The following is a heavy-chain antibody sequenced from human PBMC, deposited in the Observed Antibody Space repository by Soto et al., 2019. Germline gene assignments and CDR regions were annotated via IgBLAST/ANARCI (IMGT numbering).Heavy chain of an antibody. Sequence: GSLRLSCAASGFTFSSYGMHWVRQAPGKGLEWVSAISGSGGSTYYADSVKGGFTISRDNSKNTLYLQMNSLRAEDTAVYYCAKTVVPYSSSPGFDYWGQGTLVTVSS. CDR3: AKTVVPYSSSPGFDY. CDR2: ISGSGGST. V-gene: IGHV3-23*01. D-gene: IGHD6-6*01. CDR1: GFTFSSYG. J-gene: IGHJ4*02.